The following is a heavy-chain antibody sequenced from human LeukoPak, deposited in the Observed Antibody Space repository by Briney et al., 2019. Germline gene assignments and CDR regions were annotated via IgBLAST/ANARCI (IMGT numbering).Heavy chain of an antibody. CDR3: ARHAYSSGWYVHLYYFDY. Sequence: PSETLSLTCTVSGDSIDIYYWSWIRQSAGKGLEWIGRIYTTGSTNYNPSLKSRVAMSVDTSKKQFSPKLSSVTAADTAVYYCARHAYSSGWYVHLYYFDYWGQGTLVTVSS. CDR1: GDSIDIYY. J-gene: IGHJ4*02. D-gene: IGHD6-19*01. CDR2: IYTTGST. V-gene: IGHV4-4*07.